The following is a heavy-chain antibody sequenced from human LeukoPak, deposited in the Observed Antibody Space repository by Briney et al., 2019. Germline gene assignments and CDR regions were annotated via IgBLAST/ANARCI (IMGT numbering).Heavy chain of an antibody. CDR3: ARVDTANYYYYLDV. Sequence: SETLSLTCTVSGGSISSYCWSWLRQPPGKGLEWIGYIFYSGSTNYNPSLKSRVTISVDTSKNQFSLKLSPVTAADTAVYYCARVDTANYYYYLDVWGKGTTVTVSS. V-gene: IGHV4-59*01. D-gene: IGHD5-18*01. CDR2: IFYSGST. J-gene: IGHJ6*03. CDR1: GGSISSYC.